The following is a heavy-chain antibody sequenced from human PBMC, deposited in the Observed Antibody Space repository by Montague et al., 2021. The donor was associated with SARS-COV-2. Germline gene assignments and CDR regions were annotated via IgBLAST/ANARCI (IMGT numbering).Heavy chain of an antibody. V-gene: IGHV2-70*11. CDR3: AREYSSGVYFDY. J-gene: IGHJ4*02. D-gene: IGHD6-19*01. CDR1: GFSLSTSGMC. CDR2: IDWXXXK. Sequence: PALVKPTQTLTLTGTFSGFSLSTSGMCVSWIRQPPGKALEWLARIDWXXXKYSSTSLKTRLTISKDTSKNPVVLTMTNMDPVDTATYYCAREYSSGVYFDYWGQGTLVTVSS.